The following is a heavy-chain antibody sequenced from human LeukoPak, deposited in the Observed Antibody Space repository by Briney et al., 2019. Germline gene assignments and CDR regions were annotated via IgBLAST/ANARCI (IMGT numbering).Heavy chain of an antibody. D-gene: IGHD3-10*01. CDR1: GFTFSSYW. CDR3: ARQSTIKSYYYGMDV. V-gene: IGHV3-7*03. CDR2: IKQDGSEK. J-gene: IGHJ6*02. Sequence: GGSLRLSCAASGFTFSSYWMSWVRQAPGKGLEWVANIKQDGSEKYYVDSVKGRFTISRDNAKNSLYLQMNSLRAEDPAVYYCARQSTIKSYYYGMDVWGQGTTVTVSS.